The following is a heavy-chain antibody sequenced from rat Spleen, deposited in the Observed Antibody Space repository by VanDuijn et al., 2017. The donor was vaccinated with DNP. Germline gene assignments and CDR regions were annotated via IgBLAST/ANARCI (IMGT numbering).Heavy chain of an antibody. V-gene: IGHV5-22*01. CDR2: TNYAGGST. J-gene: IGHJ2*01. Sequence: EVQLVESGGGLVQPGRSLKLSCAASGFTFSDYYMAWVRQTPTKGLEWVAYTNYAGGSTYNGDSVKGRFTISRDNAKSTLSLQINSLRSEDMATYYCARHVLPLRVWDYWGQGVMVTVSS. CDR3: ARHVLPLRVWDY. CDR1: GFTFSDYY. D-gene: IGHD1-4*01.